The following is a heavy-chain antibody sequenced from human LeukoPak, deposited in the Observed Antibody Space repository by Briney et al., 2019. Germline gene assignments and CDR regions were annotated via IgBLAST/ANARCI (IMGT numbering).Heavy chain of an antibody. CDR3: AGRVGATIWTGMEF. J-gene: IGHJ4*02. CDR1: GASMSTSSHY. V-gene: IGHV4-39*01. D-gene: IGHD1-26*01. Sequence: SSETLSLTCNVSGASMSTSSHYWGWIRQPPGKGLEWIGSTHYGANTYYNPSLNSRVTISVDTSKKQFSLKLTSVTAADTAVYYCAGRVGATIWTGMEFWGQGTLVTVSS. CDR2: THYGANT.